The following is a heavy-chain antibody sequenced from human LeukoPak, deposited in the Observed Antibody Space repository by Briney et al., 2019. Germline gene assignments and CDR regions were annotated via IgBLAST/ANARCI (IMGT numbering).Heavy chain of an antibody. CDR3: ARAPYYYEAFDY. J-gene: IGHJ4*02. CDR1: GGSISSYY. CDR2: IYYSGST. V-gene: IGHV4-59*01. Sequence: PSETLSLTCTVSGGSISSYYWSWIRQPPGKGLEWIGYIYYSGSTKYNPSLKSRVTISVDTSKNQFSLKLSSVTAADTAVYYCARAPYYYEAFDYWGQGTLVSVSS. D-gene: IGHD3-22*01.